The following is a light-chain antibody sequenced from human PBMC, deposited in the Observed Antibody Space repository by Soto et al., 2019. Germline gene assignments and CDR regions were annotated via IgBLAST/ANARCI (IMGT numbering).Light chain of an antibody. CDR3: QQSYTSPPT. V-gene: IGKV1-39*01. CDR2: GAS. J-gene: IGKJ1*01. Sequence: DIQTTQSPSSLSASVGDRVTITCRASETIRMYLNWYQQRPGKAPNLLIYGASRLHSGVPSRFTGSGSGTDFTLTISSLQPEDFASYFCQQSYTSPPTFGQGTKVEV. CDR1: ETIRMY.